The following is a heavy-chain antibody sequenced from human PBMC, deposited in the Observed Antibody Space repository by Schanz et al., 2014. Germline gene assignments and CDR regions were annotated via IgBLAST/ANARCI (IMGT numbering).Heavy chain of an antibody. Sequence: QVQLVQSGSELKKPGASVKVSCKASGYTFTNYAINWVRQAPRQGLEWMGWINTNTGNPTYAQAFTGRFLFSLDTSVNPAYLQMSSLEADDTAVYYCARRGIRGVFSSFDYWGLGDLVTVSS. CDR1: GYTFTNYA. CDR2: INTNTGNP. CDR3: ARRGIRGVFSSFDY. D-gene: IGHD3-10*01. V-gene: IGHV7-4-1*02. J-gene: IGHJ4*02.